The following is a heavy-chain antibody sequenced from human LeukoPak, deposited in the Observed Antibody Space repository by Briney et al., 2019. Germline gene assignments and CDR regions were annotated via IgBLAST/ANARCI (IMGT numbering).Heavy chain of an antibody. D-gene: IGHD6-19*01. CDR1: GGTFSSYA. J-gene: IGHJ4*02. V-gene: IGHV1-69*13. Sequence: GASVKVSSKASGGTFSSYAISWVRQAPGQGLEWMGGIIPIFGTANYAQKFQGRVTITADESTNTAYMERSSLRSDDTAVYYCPREGAGAGTGGYWGQGTLVTVSS. CDR2: IIPIFGTA. CDR3: PREGAGAGTGGY.